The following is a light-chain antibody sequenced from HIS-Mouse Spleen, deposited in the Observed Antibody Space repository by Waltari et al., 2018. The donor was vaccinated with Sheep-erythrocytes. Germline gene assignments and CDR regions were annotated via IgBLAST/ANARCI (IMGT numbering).Light chain of an antibody. CDR3: QSADSSGTYVV. J-gene: IGLJ2*01. Sequence: SYELTQPPSVSVSPGQTARITCSGDALPKQYAYWYQQKPGQAPVLVIYKDSERPSGIPERFSGSSSGTTVNTLTISGVQAEDEADYYCQSADSSGTYVVFGGGTKLTVL. CDR1: ALPKQY. CDR2: KDS. V-gene: IGLV3-25*03.